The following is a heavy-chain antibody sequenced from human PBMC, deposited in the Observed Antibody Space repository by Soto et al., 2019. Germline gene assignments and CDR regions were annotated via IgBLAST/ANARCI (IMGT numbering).Heavy chain of an antibody. D-gene: IGHD3-22*01. CDR1: GGTFSSYA. CDR3: ARGFATMIVVAYQDAFDI. V-gene: IGHV1-69*13. J-gene: IGHJ3*02. CDR2: IIPIFGTA. Sequence: SVQVSCQASGGTFSSYAISWVRQAPGQGLEWMGGIIPIFGTANYAQKFQGRVTITADESTSTAYMELSSLRSEDTAVYYCARGFATMIVVAYQDAFDIWGQGTMVTV.